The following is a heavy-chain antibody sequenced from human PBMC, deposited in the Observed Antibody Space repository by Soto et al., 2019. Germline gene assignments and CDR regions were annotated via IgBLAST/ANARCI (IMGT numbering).Heavy chain of an antibody. J-gene: IGHJ5*02. CDR1: GFSFENFG. V-gene: IGHV3-23*01. CDR2: ISGSGSKK. Sequence: GSLRLSCAASGFSFENFGMSWVRQAPGKGLEWISSISGSGSKKYYADSVKGRFTISRDNSKTTVYLELNNLSAEDTAVYHCAKNQGVELVPLATVDWFDPWGQGSVVTVSS. D-gene: IGHD1-26*01. CDR3: AKNQGVELVPLATVDWFDP.